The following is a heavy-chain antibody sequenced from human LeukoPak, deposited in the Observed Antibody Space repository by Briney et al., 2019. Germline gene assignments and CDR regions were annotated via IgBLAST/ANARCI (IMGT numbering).Heavy chain of an antibody. V-gene: IGHV3-21*01. CDR2: ISSSSSYI. J-gene: IGHJ4*02. CDR3: ARDGGYSYGYDY. D-gene: IGHD5-18*01. Sequence: GGSLRLSCAASGFTFSSYSMNWVRQAPGKGLEWVSSISSSSSYIYYADSVKGRFTISRDNAKNSLYLQMNSLRAEDTAVYYCARDGGYSYGYDYWGQGTLVTVSS. CDR1: GFTFSSYS.